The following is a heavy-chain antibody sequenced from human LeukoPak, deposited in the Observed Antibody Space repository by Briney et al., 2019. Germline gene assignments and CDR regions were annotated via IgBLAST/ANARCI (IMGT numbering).Heavy chain of an antibody. D-gene: IGHD3-22*01. CDR2: ISYDGSNQ. V-gene: IGHV3-30*18. CDR1: GFIFSSYG. J-gene: IGHJ4*02. CDR3: AKMTYYDSDY. Sequence: PGRSLRLSCAASGFIFSSYGMHWVRQAPGKGLEWVAVISYDGSNQYYADSVKGRFTISRDTSKNTLFLQMNSLRAEDTAVYYCAKMTYYDSDYWGQGTLVTVSS.